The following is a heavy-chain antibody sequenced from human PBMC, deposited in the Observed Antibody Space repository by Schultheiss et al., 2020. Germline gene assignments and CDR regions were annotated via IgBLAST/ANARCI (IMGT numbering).Heavy chain of an antibody. CDR1: GGSISSYY. J-gene: IGHJ6*02. CDR3: ARDRRLYYDILTGSMDYYYYGMDV. D-gene: IGHD3-9*01. Sequence: SETLSLTCTVSGGSISSYYWSWIRQPPGKGLEWIGYIHYSGSTNYNPSLKSRVTISVDKSKNQFSLKLSTVTAADTAVYYCARDRRLYYDILTGSMDYYYYGMDVWGQGTTVTVSS. V-gene: IGHV4-59*01. CDR2: IHYSGST.